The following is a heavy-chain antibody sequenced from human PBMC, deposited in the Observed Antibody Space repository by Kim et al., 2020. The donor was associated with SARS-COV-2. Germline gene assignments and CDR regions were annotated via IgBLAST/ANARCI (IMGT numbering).Heavy chain of an antibody. J-gene: IGHJ3*02. Sequence: SVKVSCKASGGTFSSYAISWVRQAPGQGLEWMGGIIPIFGTANYAQKFQGRVTITADESTSTAYMELSSLRSEDTAVYYCASRISSIAARSGAFDIWGQGTMVTVSS. CDR3: ASRISSIAARSGAFDI. D-gene: IGHD6-6*01. CDR1: GGTFSSYA. V-gene: IGHV1-69*13. CDR2: IIPIFGTA.